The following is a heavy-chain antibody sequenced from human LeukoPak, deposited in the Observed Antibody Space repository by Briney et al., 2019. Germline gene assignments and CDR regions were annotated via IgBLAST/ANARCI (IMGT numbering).Heavy chain of an antibody. CDR2: IKFDESEK. CDR3: SRVTANGYFEY. J-gene: IGHJ4*02. D-gene: IGHD2-8*01. CDR1: GFTFSSFW. V-gene: IGHV3-7*04. Sequence: SGGSLRLSCAASGFTFSSFWMGWVRQAPGKWLEWVASIKFDESEKHHVDSVEGRFTISRDNAKSSLYLQMNSLRAEDTAVYFCSRVTANGYFEYWGQGTLVTVSS.